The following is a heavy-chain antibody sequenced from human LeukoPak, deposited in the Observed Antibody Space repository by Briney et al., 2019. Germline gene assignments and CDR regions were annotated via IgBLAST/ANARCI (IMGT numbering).Heavy chain of an antibody. Sequence: NPGGSLRLSCAASGFTFSSYNMNWVRQAPGKGLEWVSSITSSGSIYYADSVKGRFTISRDNAKSSLYLQMNSLRAEDTAVYYCVAGYCSGTSCSTFFGMDVWGQGTTVTVSS. CDR1: GFTFSSYN. CDR3: VAGYCSGTSCSTFFGMDV. CDR2: ITSSGSI. J-gene: IGHJ6*02. D-gene: IGHD2-2*03. V-gene: IGHV3-21*01.